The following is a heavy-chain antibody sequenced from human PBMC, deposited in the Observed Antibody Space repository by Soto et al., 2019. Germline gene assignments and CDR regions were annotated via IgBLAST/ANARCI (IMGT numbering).Heavy chain of an antibody. CDR1: GFTFSSYS. CDR2: ISSSSRTI. D-gene: IGHD2-21*02. CDR3: ARDGESGGDAVTSDY. J-gene: IGHJ4*02. Sequence: EVQLVESGGGLVQPGGSLRLSCAASGFTFSSYSMNWVRQAPGKGLEWVSYISSSSRTIYYAVSVKGRFTISRDNAKNSLYLQMNGLRAEDTAVYYCARDGESGGDAVTSDYWGQGALVTVSS. V-gene: IGHV3-48*01.